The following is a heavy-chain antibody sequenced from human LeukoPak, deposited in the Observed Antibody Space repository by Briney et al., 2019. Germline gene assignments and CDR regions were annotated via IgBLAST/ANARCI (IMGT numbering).Heavy chain of an antibody. J-gene: IGHJ4*02. CDR2: INPSGGST. D-gene: IGHD6-6*01. CDR1: GYTFTIYF. CDR3: ARTAGRTFDY. Sequence: ASVNVSCTASGYTFTIYFMHWVRQAPGQGLEWMGIINPSGGSTSYAQKFQGRVTMTRDTSTSTVYMELSSLRSEDTAVYYGARTAGRTFDYWGQGTLVTVSS. V-gene: IGHV1-46*01.